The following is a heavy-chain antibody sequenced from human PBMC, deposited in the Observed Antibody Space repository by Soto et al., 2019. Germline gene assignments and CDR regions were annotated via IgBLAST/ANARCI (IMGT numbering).Heavy chain of an antibody. CDR3: APGGTTTSFYSYYAFDV. V-gene: IGHV1-24*01. D-gene: IGHD1-26*01. J-gene: IGHJ6*02. Sequence: QVNLVQSGAEVRKPGASVKVSCKVSGHTLSGLSIHWVRQAPGKGLEWMGGLDPEDGERLNAQKFHGRGTMTEDTSTDTDHMELSSLRSEETAVYYCAPGGTTTSFYSYYAFDVWGHGATVTVSS. CDR2: LDPEDGER. CDR1: GHTLSGLS.